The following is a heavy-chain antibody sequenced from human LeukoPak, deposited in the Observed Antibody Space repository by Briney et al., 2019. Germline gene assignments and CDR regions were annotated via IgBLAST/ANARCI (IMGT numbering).Heavy chain of an antibody. CDR3: ASAAGPFDN. CDR1: GLAFSSYG. V-gene: IGHV3-33*01. Sequence: PGGSLRLSCAASGLAFSSYGMHWVRQAPGKGLEWVAVIWFDGGIKYYADSVKDRFTISRDNSKNTLYLQMNSLRAEDTAVYYCASAAGPFDNWGQGTLVTVSS. D-gene: IGHD6-13*01. CDR2: IWFDGGIK. J-gene: IGHJ4*02.